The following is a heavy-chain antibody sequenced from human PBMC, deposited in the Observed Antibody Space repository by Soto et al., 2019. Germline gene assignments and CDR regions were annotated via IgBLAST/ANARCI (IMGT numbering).Heavy chain of an antibody. CDR1: GYTFTGYY. Sequence: AASVKVSCKASGYTFTGYYMHWVRQAPGQGLEWMGWINPNSGGTNYAQKFQGWVTMTRDTSISTAYMELSSLRSEDTAVYYCARGPDIVVVVAAQDLNWFDPWGQGTLVTVSS. V-gene: IGHV1-2*04. D-gene: IGHD2-15*01. CDR2: INPNSGGT. J-gene: IGHJ5*02. CDR3: ARGPDIVVVVAAQDLNWFDP.